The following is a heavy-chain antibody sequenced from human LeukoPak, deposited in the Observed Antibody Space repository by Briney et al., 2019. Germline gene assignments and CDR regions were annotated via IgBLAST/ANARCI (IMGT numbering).Heavy chain of an antibody. D-gene: IGHD2-15*01. J-gene: IGHJ4*02. Sequence: SETLSLTCTVSGFSISTGFYWGWIRQPPGKGLEWIGNILHTGSTYYNPSLKSRVTMSVDASRNQFSLKLNSVTAADTAIYYCASDAPGLLGYWGQGTLVTVSS. CDR1: GFSISTGFY. CDR2: ILHTGST. V-gene: IGHV4-38-2*02. CDR3: ASDAPGLLGY.